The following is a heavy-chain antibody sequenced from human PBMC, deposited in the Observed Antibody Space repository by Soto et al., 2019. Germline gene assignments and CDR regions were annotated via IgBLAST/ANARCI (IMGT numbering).Heavy chain of an antibody. V-gene: IGHV1-69*13. Sequence: ASVKVSCKASGGTFSSYAISWVRQAPGQGLEWMGGIIPIFGTANYAQKFQGRVTITADESTSTAYMELSSLRSEDTAVYYCARELVGATSRWLSYWGQGTMVNVS. J-gene: IGHJ4*02. D-gene: IGHD1-26*01. CDR3: ARELVGATSRWLSY. CDR1: GGTFSSYA. CDR2: IIPIFGTA.